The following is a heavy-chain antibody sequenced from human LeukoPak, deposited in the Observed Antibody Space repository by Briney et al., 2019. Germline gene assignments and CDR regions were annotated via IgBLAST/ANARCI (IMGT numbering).Heavy chain of an antibody. V-gene: IGHV4-59*01. J-gene: IGHJ4*02. CDR1: GGSISTYY. CDR3: ARIFND. CDR2: ISASGII. Sequence: SETLSLTCTVSGGSISTYYWSWFRQPPGKGLEFIGYISASGIINYNPSLGSRLIMSLDTSKNQFSLNLMSVTAADTAVYYCARIFNDWGQGTLATVSS.